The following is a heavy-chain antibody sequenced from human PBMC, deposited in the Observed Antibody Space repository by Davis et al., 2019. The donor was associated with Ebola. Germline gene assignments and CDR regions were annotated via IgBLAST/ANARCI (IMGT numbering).Heavy chain of an antibody. Sequence: PGGSLTLSCPVSGLTLSSYAMSWARQAPGKGLEWVSAISGSGGSTYYADSVKGRFTISRDNSKNTLYLQMNSLRAEDTAVYYCAKGLLGSGYDSHWGQGTTVTVSS. V-gene: IGHV3-23*01. CDR1: GLTLSSYA. J-gene: IGHJ6*02. CDR2: ISGSGGST. D-gene: IGHD5-12*01. CDR3: AKGLLGSGYDSH.